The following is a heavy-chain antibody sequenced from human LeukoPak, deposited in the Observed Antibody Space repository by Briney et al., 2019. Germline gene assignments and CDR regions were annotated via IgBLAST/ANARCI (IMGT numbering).Heavy chain of an antibody. D-gene: IGHD3-10*01. J-gene: IGHJ4*02. Sequence: GGSLRLSCAASGFTFSSYWMSWVRQAPGKGLEWVANIKQDGSEKYYVDSAKGRFTISRDNAKNSLFLQMNSLTAEDTAVYYCARDRAYNAFDYWGQGTLVTVSS. V-gene: IGHV3-7*01. CDR1: GFTFSSYW. CDR3: ARDRAYNAFDY. CDR2: IKQDGSEK.